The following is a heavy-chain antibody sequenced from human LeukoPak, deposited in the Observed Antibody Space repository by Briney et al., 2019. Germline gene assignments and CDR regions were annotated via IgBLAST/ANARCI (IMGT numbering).Heavy chain of an antibody. D-gene: IGHD6-6*01. V-gene: IGHV3-33*06. J-gene: IGHJ6*03. CDR1: GFTFSSYG. CDR2: IWYDGSNK. Sequence: GRSLRLSCAASGFTFSSYGMHWVRQAPGKGLEWVAVIWYDGSNKYYADSVKGRFTISRANSKNTLYLQMNSLRAEDTAVYYCAKDRSSPSRLYYYYYMDVWGKGTTVTVSS. CDR3: AKDRSSPSRLYYYYYMDV.